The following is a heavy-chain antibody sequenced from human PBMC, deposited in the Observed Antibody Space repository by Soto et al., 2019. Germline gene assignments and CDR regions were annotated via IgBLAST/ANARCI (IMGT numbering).Heavy chain of an antibody. CDR1: GGSISSDY. CDR2: IYYSGST. V-gene: IGHV4-59*01. J-gene: IGHJ6*02. D-gene: IGHD3-10*01. Sequence: SETLSHTCTVTGGSISSDYWSCIRQPPGNGLEWIGYIYYSGSTNYNPSLKSRVTISVDTSKNQFSLKLSSVTAADTAVYYCARDLGFGELYPYYYYGMDVWGQGTTVTVS. CDR3: ARDLGFGELYPYYYYGMDV.